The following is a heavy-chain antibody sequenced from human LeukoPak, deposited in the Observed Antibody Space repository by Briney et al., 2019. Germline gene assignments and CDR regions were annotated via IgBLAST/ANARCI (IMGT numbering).Heavy chain of an antibody. CDR3: AREGRGYCYGSADY. D-gene: IGHD5-18*01. CDR2: INPNSGGT. CDR1: GYTFTGYY. J-gene: IGHJ4*02. Sequence: ASVKDSCKASGYTFTGYYMNWVGQAPGQGVEWMGWINPNSGGTNYAQKFQGWVTMTRDTSISTAYMELSRLRADDTAVYYCAREGRGYCYGSADYWGQGTLVTVSS. V-gene: IGHV1-2*04.